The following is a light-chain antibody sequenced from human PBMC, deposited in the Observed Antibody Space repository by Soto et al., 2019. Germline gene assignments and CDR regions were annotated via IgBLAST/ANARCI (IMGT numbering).Light chain of an antibody. CDR2: GAS. CDR1: QSVSSN. Sequence: EIVFTHSPATLSFSPVERATLSCRASQSVSSNLAWYQQKPGQAPRLLIYGASTRATGIPARFSGSGSGTEFTLTISSLQSEDFAVYYCQQYNNWPPWTFGQGTKVDIK. CDR3: QQYNNWPPWT. V-gene: IGKV3-15*01. J-gene: IGKJ1*01.